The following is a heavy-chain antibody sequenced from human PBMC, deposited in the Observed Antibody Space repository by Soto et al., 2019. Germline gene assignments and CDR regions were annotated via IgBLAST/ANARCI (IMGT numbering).Heavy chain of an antibody. J-gene: IGHJ4*02. CDR1: GGSISSYY. CDR2: IYYSGST. D-gene: IGHD3-16*01. Sequence: QVQLQESGPGLVKPSETLSLTCTVSGGSISSYYWSWIRQPPGKGLEWIGYIYYSGSTNSNPSLTSRVTISVDTSKNQFSLKLSLKLSSVTAADTAVYYCARRWGDYFDYWGQGTLVTVSS. CDR3: ARRWGDYFDY. V-gene: IGHV4-59*08.